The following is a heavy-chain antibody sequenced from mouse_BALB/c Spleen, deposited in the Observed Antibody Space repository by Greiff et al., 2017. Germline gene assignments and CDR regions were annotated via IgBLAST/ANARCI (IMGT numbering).Heavy chain of an antibody. CDR2: IWAGGST. V-gene: IGHV2-9*02. Sequence: VMLVESGPGLVAPSQSLSITCTVSGFSLTSYGVHWVRQPPGKGLEWLGVIWAGGSTNYNSALMSRLSISKDNSKSQVFLKMNSLQTDDTAMYYCAREGDGYFDYWGQGTTLTVSS. CDR1: GFSLTSYG. J-gene: IGHJ2*01. D-gene: IGHD2-3*01. CDR3: AREGDGYFDY.